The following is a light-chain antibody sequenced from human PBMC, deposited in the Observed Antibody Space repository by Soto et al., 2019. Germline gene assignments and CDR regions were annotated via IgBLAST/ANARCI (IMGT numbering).Light chain of an antibody. CDR2: GAS. Sequence: EIVLTQSPGTLSLSPGERATLSCRASQSVTSYYLAWYQQKPGQAPRLLIYGASRRATDIPDRFSGRGSGTDFNLTISMLEPEDFAIYYCQVYGSSSYTFGQGTKLEIK. CDR1: QSVTSYY. J-gene: IGKJ2*01. CDR3: QVYGSSSYT. V-gene: IGKV3-20*01.